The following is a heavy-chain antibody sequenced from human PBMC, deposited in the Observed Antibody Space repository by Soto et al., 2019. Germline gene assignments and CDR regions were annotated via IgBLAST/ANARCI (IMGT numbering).Heavy chain of an antibody. J-gene: IGHJ5*02. Sequence: GGSLRLSCAASGFTFSGSAMHWVRQASGKGLEWVGRIRSKANSYATAYAASVKGRFTISRDDSKNTAYLQMNSLKTEDTAVYYCTRTYYYDSSGVNWFDPWGQGTLVTVSS. CDR3: TRTYYYDSSGVNWFDP. CDR2: IRSKANSYAT. V-gene: IGHV3-73*01. D-gene: IGHD3-22*01. CDR1: GFTFSGSA.